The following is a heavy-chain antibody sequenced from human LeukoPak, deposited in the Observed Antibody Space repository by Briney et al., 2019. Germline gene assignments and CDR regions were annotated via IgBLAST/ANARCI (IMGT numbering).Heavy chain of an antibody. D-gene: IGHD5-18*01. Sequence: SETLSLTCSVSGDSISDYYWNWIRQPPGKGLEWIGYIYYSGSTNYNPSLKSRVTISMDTSRTQFSLKLTSVTAADTAVYYCARRRKIQLWPSGGGDAFDIWGQGTMVTVSS. CDR3: ARRRKIQLWPSGGGDAFDI. J-gene: IGHJ3*02. CDR1: GDSISDYY. V-gene: IGHV4-59*08. CDR2: IYYSGST.